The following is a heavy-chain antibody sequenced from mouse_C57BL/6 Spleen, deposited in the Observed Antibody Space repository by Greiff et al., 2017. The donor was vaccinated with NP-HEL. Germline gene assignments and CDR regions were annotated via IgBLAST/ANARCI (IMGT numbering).Heavy chain of an antibody. Sequence: EVKVVESGGGLVKPGGSLKLSCAASGFTFSDYGMHGVRQAPEKGLEWVAYISSGSSTIYYADTVKGRFTISRDNAKNTLFLQMTSLRSEDTAMYYCAGYDGYWGQGTTLTVSS. CDR2: ISSGSSTI. V-gene: IGHV5-17*01. D-gene: IGHD2-2*01. J-gene: IGHJ2*01. CDR1: GFTFSDYG. CDR3: AGYDGY.